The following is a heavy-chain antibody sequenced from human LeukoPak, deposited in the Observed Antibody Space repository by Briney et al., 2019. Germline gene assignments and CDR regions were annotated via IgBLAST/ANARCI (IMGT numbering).Heavy chain of an antibody. J-gene: IGHJ4*02. D-gene: IGHD6-13*01. Sequence: SVTVSCTASGGTFSSYAISWVRQAPGQGHEWMGGIIPNFGTANYAQKVQGRVTITADESTSTAYMELSSLRAEDTAVYYCARGAAADHPFDYWGQGTLVTVSS. CDR1: GGTFSSYA. CDR2: IIPNFGTA. CDR3: ARGAAADHPFDY. V-gene: IGHV1-69*01.